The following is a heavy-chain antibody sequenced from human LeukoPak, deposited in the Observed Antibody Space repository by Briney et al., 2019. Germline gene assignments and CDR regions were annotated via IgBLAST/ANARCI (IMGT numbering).Heavy chain of an antibody. CDR3: AKDSSGSFGDY. CDR2: LNPNSGGT. V-gene: IGHV1-2*02. CDR1: GYTFTVNY. D-gene: IGHD6-19*01. J-gene: IGHJ4*02. Sequence: GASVKVSFKASGYTFTVNYLHWVRQAPGQGLEWMGWLNPNSGGTKFAQKFQGRVTMTRDTSISTAYMELSRLRSDDTAVYYCAKDSSGSFGDYWGQGTLVAVSS.